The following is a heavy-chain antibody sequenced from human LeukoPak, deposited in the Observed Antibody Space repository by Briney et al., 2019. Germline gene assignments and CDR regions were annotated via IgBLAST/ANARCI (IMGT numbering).Heavy chain of an antibody. J-gene: IGHJ6*03. CDR1: GYIFVNYA. V-gene: IGHV1-3*03. Sequence: APVKVSCKTSGYIFVNYAIHWVRQTPGQRLEWMGWINAGSGDTKYSQDFQGRVTFTRDTSATIAYMELSSLRSEDTAVYFCTRGGYSSGYYYYYYMDVWGKGTTVTVSS. CDR2: INAGSGDT. D-gene: IGHD5-18*01. CDR3: TRGGYSSGYYYYYYMDV.